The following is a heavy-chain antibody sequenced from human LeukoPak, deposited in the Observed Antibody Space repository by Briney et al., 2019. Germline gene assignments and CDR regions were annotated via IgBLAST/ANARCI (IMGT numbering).Heavy chain of an antibody. V-gene: IGHV3-48*03. CDR1: GFTFSSYE. Sequence: GGSLRLSCAASGFTFSSYEMNWVRQAPGKGLEWVSYISSSGSTIYYADSVKGRFTISRDNAKNSLYLQMNSLRAEDTALYYCARGYYDSSGYPVYFDYWGQGTLVTVSS. CDR2: ISSSGSTI. D-gene: IGHD3-22*01. CDR3: ARGYYDSSGYPVYFDY. J-gene: IGHJ4*02.